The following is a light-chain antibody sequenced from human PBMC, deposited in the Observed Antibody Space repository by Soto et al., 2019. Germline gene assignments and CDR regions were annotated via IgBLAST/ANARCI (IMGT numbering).Light chain of an antibody. CDR3: QQYNSYPVS. J-gene: IGKJ4*01. CDR2: AAS. CDR1: QAISNH. Sequence: DIQMTQSPSSLAASVGDRVTITCRASQAISNHLAWFQQKPGKAPKSLISAASSLQSGVPSKFRGSGSGTDFTLTISSLQPEDFATYYCQQYNSYPVSFGGGTKVEIK. V-gene: IGKV1-16*02.